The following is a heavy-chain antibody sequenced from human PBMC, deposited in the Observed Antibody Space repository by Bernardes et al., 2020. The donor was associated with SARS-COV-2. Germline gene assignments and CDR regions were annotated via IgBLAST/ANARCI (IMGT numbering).Heavy chain of an antibody. Sequence: SSTLSLTCTVSGGSIGSSYWAWIRQPPGPGLAWIGYLYYSGTTNYNPSLKSRVTISVDRSQNQFSLNLSSVTPADTAVYYCARDLSHLVRRGFDLWGRGTLVTVSS. CDR2: LYYSGTT. V-gene: IGHV4-59*01. D-gene: IGHD3-10*01. J-gene: IGHJ2*01. CDR3: ARDLSHLVRRGFDL. CDR1: GGSIGSSY.